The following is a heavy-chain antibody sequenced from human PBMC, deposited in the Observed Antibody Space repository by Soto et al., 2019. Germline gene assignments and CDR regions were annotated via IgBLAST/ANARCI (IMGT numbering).Heavy chain of an antibody. J-gene: IGHJ5*02. Sequence: SETLSLTCAVYGGSFSGYYWSWLRTPPGKGLEWIGEINHSGSTNYNPSLKSRVTISVDTSKNQFSLKLSSVTAADTAVYYCARTTRGLRFFSNWFDPWGQGTLVTVSS. D-gene: IGHD3-3*01. CDR1: GGSFSGYY. V-gene: IGHV4-34*01. CDR3: ARTTRGLRFFSNWFDP. CDR2: INHSGST.